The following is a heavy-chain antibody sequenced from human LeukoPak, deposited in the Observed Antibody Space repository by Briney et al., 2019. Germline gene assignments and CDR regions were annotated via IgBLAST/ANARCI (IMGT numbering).Heavy chain of an antibody. CDR2: IKSKTDGGTT. V-gene: IGHV3-15*01. D-gene: IGHD5-18*01. CDR3: TTGPDTAMDTFDY. J-gene: IGHJ4*02. CDR1: GFTFSNAW. Sequence: PGGSLRLSXAASGFTFSNAWMSWVRQAPGKGLEWVGRIKSKTDGGTTDYAAPVKGRFTISRDDSKNTLYLQMNSLKTEDTAVYYCTTGPDTAMDTFDYWGQGTLVTVSS.